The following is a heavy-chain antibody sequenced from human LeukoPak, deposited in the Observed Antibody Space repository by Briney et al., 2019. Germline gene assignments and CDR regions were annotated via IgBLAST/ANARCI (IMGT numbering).Heavy chain of an antibody. J-gene: IGHJ6*02. V-gene: IGHV3-30*18. CDR3: AKVTQYNYYGSGSYYYYGMDV. CDR1: GFTFSSYA. D-gene: IGHD3-10*01. Sequence: GGSLRLSCAASGFTFSSYAMSWVRQAPGKGLEWVAVISYDGSNKYYADSVKGRFTISRDNSKNTLYLQMNSLRAEDTAVYYCAKVTQYNYYGSGSYYYYGMDVWGQGTTVTVSS. CDR2: ISYDGSNK.